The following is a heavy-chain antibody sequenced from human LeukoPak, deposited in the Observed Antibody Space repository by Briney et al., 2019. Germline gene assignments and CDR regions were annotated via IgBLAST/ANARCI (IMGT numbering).Heavy chain of an antibody. Sequence: PSETLSLTCSVSGGSISSYYWSWIRQPPGRGLEWIGYIYYSGRTSYNPSLKSRVTISVDTSKNQFSLRLSSVTAADTAVYYCASVIWFGELFPPSWGQGTLVTVSS. V-gene: IGHV4-59*01. CDR2: IYYSGRT. J-gene: IGHJ5*02. CDR1: GGSISSYY. D-gene: IGHD3-10*01. CDR3: ASVIWFGELFPPS.